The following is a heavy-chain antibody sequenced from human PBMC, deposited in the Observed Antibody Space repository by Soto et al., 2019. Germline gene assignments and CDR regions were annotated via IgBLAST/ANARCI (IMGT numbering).Heavy chain of an antibody. CDR1: GVTFSSYG. D-gene: IGHD6-19*01. V-gene: IGHV3-30*18. J-gene: IGHJ6*02. Sequence: XGSLRLSCAASGVTFSSYGMHWVRQAPGKGLEWVAVISYDGSNKYYADSVKGRFTISRDNSKNTLYLQMNSLRAEDTAVYYCAKEDRIAVAGMDVWGQGTTVTVSS. CDR2: ISYDGSNK. CDR3: AKEDRIAVAGMDV.